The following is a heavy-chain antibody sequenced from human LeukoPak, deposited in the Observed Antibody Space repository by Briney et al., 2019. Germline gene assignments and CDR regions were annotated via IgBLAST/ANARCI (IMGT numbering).Heavy chain of an antibody. V-gene: IGHV1-18*01. D-gene: IGHD3-22*01. CDR3: ARDMRHYRNYDSSGYYYNFEY. CDR1: GYIFTSYG. Sequence: ASVKVSCKASGYIFTSYGIIWVRQAPGQGLEWMGWISVNNGYTNYAQKFQGRVTMTTDTSTSTAYMDLRSLRSDDTAVYYCARDMRHYRNYDSSGYYYNFEYWGQGTLVTVSS. J-gene: IGHJ4*02. CDR2: ISVNNGYT.